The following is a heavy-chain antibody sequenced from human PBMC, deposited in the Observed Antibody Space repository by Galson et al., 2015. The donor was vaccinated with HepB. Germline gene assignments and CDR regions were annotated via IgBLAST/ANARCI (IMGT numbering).Heavy chain of an antibody. CDR1: GFTFSSYS. Sequence: SLRLSCAASGFTFSSYSMNWVRQAPGKGLEWVSSISSSGSYIYYADSVKGRFTISRDNSKNSLYLQMNSLRAEDTAVYYCARDRGRTTEVGDFYFDSWGRGTLVTVSS. CDR2: ISSSGSYI. D-gene: IGHD2-2*01. V-gene: IGHV3-21*01. CDR3: ARDRGRTTEVGDFYFDS. J-gene: IGHJ4*02.